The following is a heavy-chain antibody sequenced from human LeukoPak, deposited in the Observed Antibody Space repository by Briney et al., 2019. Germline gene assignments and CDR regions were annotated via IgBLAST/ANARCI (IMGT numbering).Heavy chain of an antibody. J-gene: IGHJ4*02. D-gene: IGHD5-18*01. V-gene: IGHV3-30-3*01. CDR3: ARDPGSYGYDWHFDY. Sequence: PGGSLRLSCAASGFTFSSYAMHWVRQAPGKGLEWVAVISYDGSNKYYADSVKGRFTISRDNSKSTLYLQMNSLRAEDTAVYYCARDPGSYGYDWHFDYWGQGTLVTVSS. CDR1: GFTFSSYA. CDR2: ISYDGSNK.